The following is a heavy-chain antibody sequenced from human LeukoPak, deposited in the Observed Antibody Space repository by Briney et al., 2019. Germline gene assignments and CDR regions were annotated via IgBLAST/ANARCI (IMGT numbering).Heavy chain of an antibody. J-gene: IGHJ4*02. V-gene: IGHV4-34*01. CDR3: ARGRYYYDSSGYPSPGVDY. CDR2: INHSGST. CDR1: GGSFSGYY. Sequence: SETLSLTCAVYGGSFSGYYWSWIRQPPGKGLEWIGEINHSGSTNYNPSLKSRVTISVDTSKNQFSLKLSSVTAADTAVYYCARGRYYYDSSGYPSPGVDYWGQGTLVTVSS. D-gene: IGHD3-22*01.